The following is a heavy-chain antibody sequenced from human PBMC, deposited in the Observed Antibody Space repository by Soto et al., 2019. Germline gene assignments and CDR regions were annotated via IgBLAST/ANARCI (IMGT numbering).Heavy chain of an antibody. D-gene: IGHD3-22*01. CDR3: ARGPYYYDSSGFLPEYFQH. CDR2: ISAYNGNT. J-gene: IGHJ1*01. CDR1: GYTFTSYG. V-gene: IGHV1-18*01. Sequence: QVQLVQSGAEVKKPGASVKVSCKASGYTFTSYGISWVRQAPGQGLEWMGWISAYNGNTNYAQKLQGRVTMTTDTSTSTAYMELRSLRSDDTAVYYCARGPYYYDSSGFLPEYFQHWGQGTLVTVSS.